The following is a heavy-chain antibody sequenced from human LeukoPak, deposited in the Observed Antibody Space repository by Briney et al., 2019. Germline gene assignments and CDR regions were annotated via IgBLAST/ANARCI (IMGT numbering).Heavy chain of an antibody. Sequence: GGSLRLSCAASGFGFSNAWMNWVRQAPGKGLEWVAVISYDGSNKYYADSVKGRFTISRDNSKNTLYLQMNSLRAEDTAVYYCAKRFGESPAGGFDVWGQGTMVTVSS. CDR2: ISYDGSNK. CDR3: AKRFGESPAGGFDV. D-gene: IGHD3-10*01. V-gene: IGHV3-30*18. J-gene: IGHJ3*01. CDR1: GFGFSNAW.